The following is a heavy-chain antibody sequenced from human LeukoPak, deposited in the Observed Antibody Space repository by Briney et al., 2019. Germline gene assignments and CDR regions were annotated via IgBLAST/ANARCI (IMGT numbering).Heavy chain of an antibody. CDR1: GFTFSSYA. CDR3: ATISIFDWSDY. CDR2: ISYDGSNK. J-gene: IGHJ4*02. Sequence: GGSLRLSCAASGFTFSSYAMHWVRQAPGKGLEWVAVISYDGSNKYYADSAKGRFTISRDNAKNSLYLQMNSLRAEDMALYYCATISIFDWSDYWGQGTLVTVSS. D-gene: IGHD3-9*01. V-gene: IGHV3-30-3*01.